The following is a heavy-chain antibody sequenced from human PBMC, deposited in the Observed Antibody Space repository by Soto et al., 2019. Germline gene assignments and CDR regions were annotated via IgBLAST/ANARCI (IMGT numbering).Heavy chain of an antibody. CDR2: IDTDGSTT. CDR1: GFTFTSYW. D-gene: IGHD6-19*01. V-gene: IGHV3-74*01. CDR3: ARAIAVAGTGGFY. J-gene: IGHJ4*02. Sequence: EVQLVESGGGLVQPGGSLRLSCAASGFTFTSYWMHWVRQAPAKGLVWVSRIDTDGSTTSYADAVKGRFTISRDNAKNTLYLQMSSLRAEDTAVYYCARAIAVAGTGGFYWGQGILVTVSS.